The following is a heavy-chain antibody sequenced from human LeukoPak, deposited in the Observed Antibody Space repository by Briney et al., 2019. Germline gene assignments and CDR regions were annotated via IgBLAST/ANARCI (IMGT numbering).Heavy chain of an antibody. V-gene: IGHV1-8*01. D-gene: IGHD2-15*01. CDR3: ARGSSYCSGGSCYGY. J-gene: IGHJ4*02. CDR1: GYTFTSYD. CDR2: MNPNSGNT. Sequence: GASVKVSCKASGYTFTSYDINWVRQATGQGLEWMGWMNPNSGNTGYAQKFQGRVTMTRNTSISTAYMELSSLRSEDTAAYYCARGSSYCSGGSCYGYWGQGTLVTVSS.